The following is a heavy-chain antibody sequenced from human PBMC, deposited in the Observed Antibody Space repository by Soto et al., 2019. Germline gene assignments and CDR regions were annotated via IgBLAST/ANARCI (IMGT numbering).Heavy chain of an antibody. Sequence: LXHSCAASGFTFSSYGMSWVRQAPGKGLEWVSAISGSGGSTYYADSVKGRFTISRDNSKNTLYLQMNSLRAEDTAVYYCAKARVTYFDYWGQGTLVTVSS. J-gene: IGHJ4*02. CDR3: AKARVTYFDY. D-gene: IGHD2-21*02. CDR1: GFTFSSYG. V-gene: IGHV3-23*01. CDR2: ISGSGGST.